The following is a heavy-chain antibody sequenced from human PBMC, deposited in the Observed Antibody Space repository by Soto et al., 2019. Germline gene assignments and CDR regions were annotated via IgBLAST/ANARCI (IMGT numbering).Heavy chain of an antibody. CDR2: ISRSSSTI. D-gene: IGHD6-13*01. Sequence: GVLRLSCAASGFTFSSYSMNWVRQAPGKGLEWVSYISRSSSTIYYADSVKGRFTISRDNAKNSLYLQMNSLRAEDTAVYYCARDLDRSWYPEYFQHWGQGTLVTVSS. CDR3: ARDLDRSWYPEYFQH. J-gene: IGHJ1*01. CDR1: GFTFSSYS. V-gene: IGHV3-48*01.